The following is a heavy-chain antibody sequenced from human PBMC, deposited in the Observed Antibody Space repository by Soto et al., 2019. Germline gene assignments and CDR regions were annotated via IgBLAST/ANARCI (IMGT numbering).Heavy chain of an antibody. V-gene: IGHV1-3*01. Sequence: GASVKVSCKASGYTFSSYAMHWVRQAPGQRLEWMGWINAGNGNTKYSLKLQGRVTMTTDTSTSTAYMELRSLRSDDTAVYYCARDGYSSGWYVHWGQGTLVTVSS. CDR2: INAGNGNT. D-gene: IGHD6-19*01. J-gene: IGHJ5*02. CDR3: ARDGYSSGWYVH. CDR1: GYTFSSYA.